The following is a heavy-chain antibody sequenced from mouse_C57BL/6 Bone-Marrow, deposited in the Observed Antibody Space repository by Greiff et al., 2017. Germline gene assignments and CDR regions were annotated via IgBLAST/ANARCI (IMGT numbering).Heavy chain of an antibody. J-gene: IGHJ4*01. D-gene: IGHD2-3*01. V-gene: IGHV14-2*01. Sequence: VQLKESGAELVKPGASVKLSCTASGFNIKDYYMHWVKQRTEQGLEWIGRIDPEDGETKYAPKFQGKATITADTSSNTAYLQLSSLTSEDTAVXYCASPLYDGYYSYAMDYWGQGTSVTVSS. CDR1: GFNIKDYY. CDR3: ASPLYDGYYSYAMDY. CDR2: IDPEDGET.